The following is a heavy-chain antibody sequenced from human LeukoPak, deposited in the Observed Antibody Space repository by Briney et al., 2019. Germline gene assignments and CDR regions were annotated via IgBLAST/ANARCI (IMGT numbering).Heavy chain of an antibody. CDR1: GGSFSSNT. V-gene: IGHV1-69*13. CDR2: IIANLGTL. J-gene: IGHJ4*02. D-gene: IGHD3-16*01. CDR3: ARLVNWGPLGDY. Sequence: ASVKLSCKASGGSFSSNTLSWVRQAPGQGLEWMGGIIANLGTLNYAQKFQGRVTVTADESTSTGYLELDSLRSDDTAVYYCARLVNWGPLGDYWGQGTLVTVSS.